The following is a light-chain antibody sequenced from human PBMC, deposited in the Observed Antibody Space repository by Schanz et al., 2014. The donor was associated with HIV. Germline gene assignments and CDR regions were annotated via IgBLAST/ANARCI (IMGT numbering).Light chain of an antibody. CDR1: SSDVGGYNY. Sequence: QSVLTQPPSASGSPGQSVTISCTGTSSDVGGYNYVSWYQQHPGKAPKLMIYDVTKRPSGVPDRFSGSKSGNTASLTISGLQAEDEADYYCSSYAGLNRAVFGGGTQLTVL. J-gene: IGLJ7*01. CDR2: DVT. CDR3: SSYAGLNRAV. V-gene: IGLV2-8*01.